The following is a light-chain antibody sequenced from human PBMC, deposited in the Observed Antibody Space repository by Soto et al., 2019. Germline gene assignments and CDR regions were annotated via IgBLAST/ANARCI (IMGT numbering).Light chain of an antibody. J-gene: IGKJ1*01. CDR1: QSISSW. V-gene: IGKV1-5*01. Sequence: DIQMTQSPSTLSASVGDRVTITCRASQSISSWLAWFQQKPGKAPKLLMYGASSMESGIPSRFSGSGSGTEFTLTISSLQPDDFATYYCQQYGTYLWTFGQGTRVEIK. CDR2: GAS. CDR3: QQYGTYLWT.